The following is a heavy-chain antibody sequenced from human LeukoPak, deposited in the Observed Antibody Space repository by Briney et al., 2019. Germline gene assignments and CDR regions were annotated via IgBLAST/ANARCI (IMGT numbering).Heavy chain of an antibody. CDR1: GFTFRTYN. J-gene: IGHJ3*02. V-gene: IGHV3-21*01. CDR2: ISISGDYM. CDR3: ARGLPYNDAFDI. Sequence: GGSLRLSCAPSGFTFRTYNLNWVRQAPGKRPEWVSTISISGDYMLYADSVKGRFTISRDTARNSLYLQMNSLRAEDTAVYYCARGLPYNDAFDIWGQGTMVTVSS. D-gene: IGHD4-11*01.